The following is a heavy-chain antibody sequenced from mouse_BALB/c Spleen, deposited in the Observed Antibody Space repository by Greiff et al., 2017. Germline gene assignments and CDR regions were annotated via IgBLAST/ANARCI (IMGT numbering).Heavy chain of an antibody. Sequence: DVKLVESGGGLVQPGESLKLSCEATEYEFPSHDMSWVRQTPEKRLELVAAINSDGGSTYYPDTMKRRFTISRDNTKKTLYLQMSSLTSEDTALYYCARHGNYLYAMDYWGQGTSVTVSS. CDR3: ARHGNYLYAMDY. CDR1: EYEFPSHD. D-gene: IGHD2-1*01. J-gene: IGHJ4*01. CDR2: INSDGGST. V-gene: IGHV5-2*01.